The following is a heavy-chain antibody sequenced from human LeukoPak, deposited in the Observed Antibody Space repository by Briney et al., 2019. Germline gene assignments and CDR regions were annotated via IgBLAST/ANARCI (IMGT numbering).Heavy chain of an antibody. D-gene: IGHD6-13*01. V-gene: IGHV4-59*01. CDR3: ARELQQNYFDY. J-gene: IGHJ4*02. CDR2: IYYSGST. Sequence: SETLSLTCTVSGDSINSFYWSWIRQPAGKGLEWIGYIYYSGSTNYNPSLKSRVTISVDTSKNQFSLKLSSVTAADTAVYYCARELQQNYFDYWGQGALVTVSS. CDR1: GDSINSFY.